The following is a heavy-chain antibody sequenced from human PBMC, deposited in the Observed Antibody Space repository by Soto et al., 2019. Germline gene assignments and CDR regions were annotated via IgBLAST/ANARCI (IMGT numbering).Heavy chain of an antibody. CDR3: AKIVGGGSHHDAFDI. Sequence: EVQLLESGGGLVEPGGSLRLSCAASGFTFRSYAMTWVRQAPGKGLEWVSYTGGGGVSTYYADSVKGRFTSSRDDSKNTLYLQMNRLRAEDTAIYYCAKIVGGGSHHDAFDIWGQGTMVTVSS. V-gene: IGHV3-23*01. CDR1: GFTFRSYA. D-gene: IGHD2-15*01. CDR2: TGGGGVST. J-gene: IGHJ3*02.